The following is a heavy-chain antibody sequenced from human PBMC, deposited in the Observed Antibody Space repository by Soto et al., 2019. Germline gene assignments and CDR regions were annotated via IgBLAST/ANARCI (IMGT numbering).Heavy chain of an antibody. D-gene: IGHD6-19*01. Sequence: SGTLCITCTVSGGSISSYYWSWIRQPPGKGLEWIGYIYYSGSTNYNPSLKSRVTISVDTSKNQFSLKLSSVTAADTAVYYCARVGIAVAGLDYWGQGTLVTVSS. V-gene: IGHV4-59*01. CDR2: IYYSGST. CDR1: GGSISSYY. CDR3: ARVGIAVAGLDY. J-gene: IGHJ4*02.